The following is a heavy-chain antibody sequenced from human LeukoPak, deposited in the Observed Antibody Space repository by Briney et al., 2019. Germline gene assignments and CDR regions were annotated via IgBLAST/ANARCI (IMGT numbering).Heavy chain of an antibody. CDR2: IYSGGNI. Sequence: PGGSLRLSCAASGFTVSSTYMSWVRQAPGKGLEWVSVIYSGGNIYYIESVKGRFTISRDTSKNTLYLQMNSLRAEDAAVYFCASRHCSGGGCYFAGADPFDYWGQGTLVTVSS. CDR3: ASRHCSGGGCYFAGADPFDY. CDR1: GFTVSSTY. J-gene: IGHJ4*02. D-gene: IGHD2-15*01. V-gene: IGHV3-53*01.